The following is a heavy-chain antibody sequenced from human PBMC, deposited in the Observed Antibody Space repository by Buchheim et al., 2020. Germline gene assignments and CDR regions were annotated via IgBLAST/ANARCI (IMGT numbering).Heavy chain of an antibody. Sequence: QITLKESGPTLVKPTQTLTLTCTFSGFSLSTSGVGVGWIRQPPGKALEWLALIYWDDDKRYSPSLKSRLTITKHTSKNQVVLTMTNMDPVDTATYYCAHRPGRGVYYYDSSGYLFDYWGQGTL. CDR3: AHRPGRGVYYYDSSGYLFDY. J-gene: IGHJ4*02. CDR1: GFSLSTSGVG. V-gene: IGHV2-5*02. CDR2: IYWDDDK. D-gene: IGHD3-22*01.